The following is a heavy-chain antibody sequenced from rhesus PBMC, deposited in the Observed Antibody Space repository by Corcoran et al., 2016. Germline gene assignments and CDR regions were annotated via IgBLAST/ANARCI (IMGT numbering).Heavy chain of an antibody. J-gene: IGHJ4*01. V-gene: IGHV4-160*01. CDR3: ARGVPGIAAAGSFDY. CDR1: GGSIIDSYY. CDR2: IYGSGGST. Sequence: QVQLQESGPGLVKPSETMSLTCTVHGGSIIDSYYWSWIRQPPGKGLEWMGRIYGSGGSTNYHPSLKSRVTISRDTSKNQFSLKLSSVTAADTAVYYCARGVPGIAAAGSFDYWGQGVLVTVSS. D-gene: IGHD6-25*01.